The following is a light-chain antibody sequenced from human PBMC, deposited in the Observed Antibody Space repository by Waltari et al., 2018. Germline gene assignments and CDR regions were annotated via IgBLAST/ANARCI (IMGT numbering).Light chain of an antibody. CDR1: QSISRY. V-gene: IGKV3-20*01. CDR2: AAS. CDR3: QNHERLPAM. J-gene: IGKJ1*01. Sequence: EIVLTHSPGTLSLSPGGRANLSCRASQSISRYLAWYQQKPGQAPRLLIYAASSRATGIPDRFSGSGSGTDFSLTISRLEPEDFAVYYCQNHERLPAMFDQGTKVEIK.